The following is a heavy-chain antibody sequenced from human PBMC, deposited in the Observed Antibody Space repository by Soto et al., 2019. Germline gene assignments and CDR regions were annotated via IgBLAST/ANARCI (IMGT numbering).Heavy chain of an antibody. Sequence: GSLRLSCAASGFTFSSYEMNWVRQAPGKGLEWVSYISSSGSTIYYADSVKGRFTISRDNAKNSLYLQMNSLRAEDTAVYYCARDSVENGMDVWGQGTTVTVSS. V-gene: IGHV3-48*03. CDR3: ARDSVENGMDV. J-gene: IGHJ6*02. CDR1: GFTFSSYE. D-gene: IGHD3-3*01. CDR2: ISSSGSTI.